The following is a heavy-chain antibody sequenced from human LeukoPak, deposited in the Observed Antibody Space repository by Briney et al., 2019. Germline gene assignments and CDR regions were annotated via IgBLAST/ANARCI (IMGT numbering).Heavy chain of an antibody. J-gene: IGHJ5*02. CDR3: ANRPPYSSSSENWFDP. V-gene: IGHV3-53*01. CDR2: IYSGGTT. D-gene: IGHD6-6*01. Sequence: PGGSLRLSCAASGFTVSSNYMSWVRQAPGKGLEWVSVIYSGGTTYYADSVKGRFTISRDNSKNTLYLQMNSLRAEDTAVYYCANRPPYSSSSENWFDPWGQGTLVTVSS. CDR1: GFTVSSNY.